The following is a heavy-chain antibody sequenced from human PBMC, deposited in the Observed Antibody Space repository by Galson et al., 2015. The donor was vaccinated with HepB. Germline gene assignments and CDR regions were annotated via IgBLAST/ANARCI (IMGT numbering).Heavy chain of an antibody. D-gene: IGHD2-2*01. CDR3: AKSTCTSCFYFYMDV. CDR2: ISYDGSKK. V-gene: IGHV3-30*18. Sequence: SLRLSCAASGFAFNSYGMYWVRQAPGKRPEWVSLISYDGSKKYYADPVKGRFTISRDNSKNTLYLQMNSLRAEDTAMYYCAKSTCTSCFYFYMDVWGKGTTVTVSS. CDR1: GFAFNSYG. J-gene: IGHJ6*03.